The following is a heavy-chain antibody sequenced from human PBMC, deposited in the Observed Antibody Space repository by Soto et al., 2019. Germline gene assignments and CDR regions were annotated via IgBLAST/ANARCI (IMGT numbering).Heavy chain of an antibody. CDR2: IYPGASDT. V-gene: IGHV5-51*01. CDR3: ARHKAGYCSTTSCHPADY. J-gene: IGHJ4*02. D-gene: IGHD2-2*03. CDR1: GYSFPSYW. Sequence: ESLKISCQGSGYSFPSYWIGWVRQMPGKGLEWMGIIYPGASDTKYSPSFQGQVTISADRSINTAYLQWSSLKASDTAMYYCARHKAGYCSTTSCHPADYWGQGTLVTVSS.